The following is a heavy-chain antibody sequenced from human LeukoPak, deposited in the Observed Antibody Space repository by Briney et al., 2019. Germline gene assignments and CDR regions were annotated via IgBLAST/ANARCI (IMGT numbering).Heavy chain of an antibody. J-gene: IGHJ4*02. D-gene: IGHD5/OR15-5a*01. V-gene: IGHV3-30*03. CDR1: GFTFSSYG. Sequence: PGGSLRLSCVASGFTFSSYGMHWVRQAPGKGLEWVALVSYDGSNDYYADSVKGRFTISRDNSKNTLYLQMNSLRSDDTAVYYCARDQGVIYDGYFDYWGQGTLVTVSS. CDR3: ARDQGVIYDGYFDY. CDR2: VSYDGSND.